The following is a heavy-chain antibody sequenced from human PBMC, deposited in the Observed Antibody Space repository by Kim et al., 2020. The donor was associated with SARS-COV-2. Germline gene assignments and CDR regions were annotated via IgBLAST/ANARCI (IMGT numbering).Heavy chain of an antibody. CDR1: GGSISSSSYY. Sequence: SETLSLTCTVSGGSISSSSYYWGWIRQPPGKGLEWIGSIYYSGSTYYNPSLKSRVTISVDTSKNQFSLKLSSVTAADTAVYYCARKPFPSSSWYVVANWYFDYWGQGTLVTVSS. CDR2: IYYSGST. J-gene: IGHJ4*02. D-gene: IGHD6-13*01. V-gene: IGHV4-39*01. CDR3: ARKPFPSSSWYVVANWYFDY.